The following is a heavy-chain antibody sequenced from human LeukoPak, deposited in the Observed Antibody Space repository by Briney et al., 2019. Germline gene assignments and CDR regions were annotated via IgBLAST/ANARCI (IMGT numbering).Heavy chain of an antibody. V-gene: IGHV4-34*01. J-gene: IGHJ4*02. CDR3: ARVGDQYSSSPLNYFDY. CDR2: INHSGST. Sequence: PPETLSLTCAVYGGSFSGYYWSWIRQPPGKGLEWIGEINHSGSTNYNPSLKSRVTISVDTSKNQFSLKLSSVTAADTAVYYCARVGDQYSSSPLNYFDYWGQGTLVTVSS. CDR1: GGSFSGYY. D-gene: IGHD6-13*01.